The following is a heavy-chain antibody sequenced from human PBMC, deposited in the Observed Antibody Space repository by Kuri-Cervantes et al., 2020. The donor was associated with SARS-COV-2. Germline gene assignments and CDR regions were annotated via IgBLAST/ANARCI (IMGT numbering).Heavy chain of an antibody. J-gene: IGHJ4*02. V-gene: IGHV3-30*04. CDR2: ISHDGKNK. CDR1: GFTSSSYA. Sequence: GESLKISCAASGFTSSSYALHWVRQAPGKGLEWVAVISHDGKNKKCIASGKGRFTISRDNSQNTLYLHMKSLRGEDTAMYYCARDRLGVHDSWGQGTLVTVSS. CDR3: ARDRLGVHDS. D-gene: IGHD2-8*01.